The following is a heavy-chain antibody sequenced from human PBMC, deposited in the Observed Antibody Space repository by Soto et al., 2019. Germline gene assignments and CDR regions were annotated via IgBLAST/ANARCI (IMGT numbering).Heavy chain of an antibody. Sequence: GGSLRLSCAASGFTFSSYAMSWVRQAPGKGLEWVSAISGSGGSTYYADSVKGRFTISRDNSKNTLYPQMNSLRAEDTAVYYCAKDTFLNGGHFDDILTGYYIGPYYYYGMDVWGQGTTVTVSS. J-gene: IGHJ6*02. D-gene: IGHD3-9*01. CDR2: ISGSGGST. CDR1: GFTFSSYA. V-gene: IGHV3-23*01. CDR3: AKDTFLNGGHFDDILTGYYIGPYYYYGMDV.